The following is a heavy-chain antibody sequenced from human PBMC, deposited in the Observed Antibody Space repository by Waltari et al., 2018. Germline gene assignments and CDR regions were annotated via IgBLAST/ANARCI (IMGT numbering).Heavy chain of an antibody. Sequence: EVQLLESXGGLIQPGGSLRLSCXASGXFFSDYXMDWVRQGAGNGLEWVSCSRGSDRRTREAGSVKGRXTISXDXSKNXXYLXMNGLRVXXXAVXXCARQNYYDXSLYNYPXXYWGRGTLVIVAS. CDR2: SRGSDRRT. J-gene: IGHJ4*02. CDR1: GXFFSDYX. V-gene: IGHV3-23*01. CDR3: ARQNYYDXSLYNYPXXY. D-gene: IGHD3-22*01.